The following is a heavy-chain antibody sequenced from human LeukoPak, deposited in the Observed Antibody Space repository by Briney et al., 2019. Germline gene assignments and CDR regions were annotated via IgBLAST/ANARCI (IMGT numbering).Heavy chain of an antibody. CDR2: ITSSGSTI. CDR1: GFTFSRYE. Sequence: GGTLRLSCAASGFTFSRYEMNWVRQAPGKGLEWVSYITSSGSTIYYADSVKGRFTISRDNAKNSLYLQMNSLRAEDTAVYYCAELGITMIGGVWGKGTTVTISS. V-gene: IGHV3-48*03. CDR3: AELGITMIGGV. J-gene: IGHJ6*04. D-gene: IGHD3-10*02.